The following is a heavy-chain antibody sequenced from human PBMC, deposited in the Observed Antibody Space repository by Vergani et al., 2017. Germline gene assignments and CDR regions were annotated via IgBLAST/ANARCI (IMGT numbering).Heavy chain of an antibody. Sequence: EVQLVQSGAEVKKPGESLKISCKGSGYSFTSYWIGWVRQMPGKGLEWMGIIYPGDSDTRYSPSFQGQVTISADKSISTAYLQWSSLKASDTAMYYCARHSVITIFVVVIIGQDWFDAWGQGTLVTVSS. J-gene: IGHJ5*02. CDR2: IYPGDSDT. CDR3: ARHSVITIFVVVIIGQDWFDA. V-gene: IGHV5-51*01. CDR1: GYSFTSYW. D-gene: IGHD3-3*01.